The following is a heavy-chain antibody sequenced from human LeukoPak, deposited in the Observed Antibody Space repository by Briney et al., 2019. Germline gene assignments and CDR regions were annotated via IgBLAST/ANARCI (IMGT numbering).Heavy chain of an antibody. Sequence: SETLSLTCTVSGGSISSYYWSWIRQPPGKGLEWIGYIYYSGSTNYNPSLKSRVTISVDTSKNQFSLKLSSVIAADTAVYYCARQTGSYFSYFDYWGQGTLVTVSS. CDR2: IYYSGST. D-gene: IGHD1-26*01. J-gene: IGHJ4*02. CDR3: ARQTGSYFSYFDY. V-gene: IGHV4-59*08. CDR1: GGSISSYY.